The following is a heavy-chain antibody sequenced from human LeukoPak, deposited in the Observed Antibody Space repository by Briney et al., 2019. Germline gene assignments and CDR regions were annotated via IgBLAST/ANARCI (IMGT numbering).Heavy chain of an antibody. Sequence: GGSLRLSCAASGFTFSSDSMNWVRQAPGKGLVWVARISPDGSSALSADSVRGRFTISRDNADNTLYLQLNSLRAEDTAVYYCARVSFCPRCHFDYWGQGTLVTVST. D-gene: IGHD2/OR15-2a*01. CDR1: GFTFSSDS. CDR2: ISPDGSSA. CDR3: ARVSFCPRCHFDY. J-gene: IGHJ4*02. V-gene: IGHV3-74*03.